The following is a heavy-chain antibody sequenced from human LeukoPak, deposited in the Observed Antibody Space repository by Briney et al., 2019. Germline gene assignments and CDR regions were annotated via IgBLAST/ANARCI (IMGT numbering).Heavy chain of an antibody. D-gene: IGHD4-17*01. CDR2: INPNSGGT. V-gene: IGHV1-2*02. CDR1: GYTFTGYY. CDR3: ARHYDYGDSHFDY. Sequence: ASVKVSCKASGYTFTGYYMHWVRQAPGQGLEWMGWINPNSGGTNYAQKFQGRVTMTRDTSISTAYMELSRLRSDDTAVYYCARHYDYGDSHFDYWGQGTLVTVSS. J-gene: IGHJ4*02.